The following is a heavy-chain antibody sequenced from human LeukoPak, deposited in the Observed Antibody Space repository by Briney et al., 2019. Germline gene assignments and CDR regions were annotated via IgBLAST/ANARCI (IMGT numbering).Heavy chain of an antibody. J-gene: IGHJ4*02. V-gene: IGHV1-2*02. Sequence: ASVKVSCKASEYTFTGDYVHWVRQAPGQELEWMGWINPNSGGTNYAQKFQGGVTMTRDTSINTAYMELSRLTSDDTAVYYCARDQDGYNYDYWGQGTLVTVSS. CDR2: INPNSGGT. D-gene: IGHD5-24*01. CDR3: ARDQDGYNYDY. CDR1: EYTFTGDY.